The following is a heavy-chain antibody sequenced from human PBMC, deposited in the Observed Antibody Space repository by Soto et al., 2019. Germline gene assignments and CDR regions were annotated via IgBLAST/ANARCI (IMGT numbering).Heavy chain of an antibody. CDR1: GGSVSSGSYY. CDR3: ARERRGGYYDILTGYSGWFDP. CDR2: IYYSGST. D-gene: IGHD3-9*01. Sequence: SETLSLTCTVSGGSVSSGSYYWSWIRQPPGKGLEWIGYIYYSGSTNYNPSLKSRVTISVDTSKNQFSLKLSSVTAADTAVYYCARERRGGYYDILTGYSGWFDPWGQGTLVTVPQ. J-gene: IGHJ5*02. V-gene: IGHV4-61*01.